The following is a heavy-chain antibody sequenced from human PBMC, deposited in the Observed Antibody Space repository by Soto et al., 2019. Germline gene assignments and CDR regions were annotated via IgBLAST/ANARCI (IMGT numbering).Heavy chain of an antibody. D-gene: IGHD3-3*02. V-gene: IGHV5-51*01. J-gene: IGHJ6*02. CDR1: GYSFTSYW. CDR2: IYPGDSDT. CDR3: ARPAPQHFSGMDV. Sequence: PGESLKISCKGSGYSFTSYWIGWVRQMPGKGLEWMGIIYPGDSDTRYSPSFQGQVTISADKSISTAYLRWSSLKASDTAMYYCARPAPQHFSGMDVWGRGTTVTVSS.